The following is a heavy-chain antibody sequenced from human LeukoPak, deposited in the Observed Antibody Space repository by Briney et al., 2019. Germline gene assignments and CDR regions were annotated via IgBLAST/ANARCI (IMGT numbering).Heavy chain of an antibody. J-gene: IGHJ3*02. D-gene: IGHD6-6*01. CDR1: GGTFSSYA. V-gene: IGHV1-69*05. CDR2: IIPIFGTA. CDR3: ARERAEGQLYAFDI. Sequence: SVKVSCKASGGTFSSYAISWVRQAPGQGPEWMGGIIPIFGTANYAQKFQGRVTITTDESTSTAYMELSSLRSEDTAVYYCARERAEGQLYAFDIWGQGTMVTVSS.